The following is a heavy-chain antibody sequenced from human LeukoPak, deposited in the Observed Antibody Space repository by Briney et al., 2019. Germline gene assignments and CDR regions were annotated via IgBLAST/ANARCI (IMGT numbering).Heavy chain of an antibody. Sequence: ASVKVSCKASGYTFTAYYMHWVRPAPGQGPEWVGRINPNSGDTNYAQKFQGRVTMTRDTSISTVYMELTGLRSDDTAVYYCARDVSGISSATDTFDMWGQGTVVTVSS. D-gene: IGHD1-14*01. CDR2: INPNSGDT. CDR1: GYTFTAYY. V-gene: IGHV1-2*06. CDR3: ARDVSGISSATDTFDM. J-gene: IGHJ3*02.